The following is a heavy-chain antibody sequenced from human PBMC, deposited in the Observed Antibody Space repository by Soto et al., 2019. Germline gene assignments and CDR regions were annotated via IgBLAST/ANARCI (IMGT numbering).Heavy chain of an antibody. Sequence: PGGSLRLSCAASGFTFSSYWMHWVRQAPGQGLVWVSRIKSDGSSTSYADSVKGRFTVSRDNAKNTLYLQMNSLRAEDTAVYYCARDTAKLIPPKRSLWGSSAGSEQYYYYGMDVWGQGTTVTVSS. V-gene: IGHV3-74*01. J-gene: IGHJ6*02. CDR3: ARDTAKLIPPKRSLWGSSAGSEQYYYYGMDV. CDR1: GFTFSSYW. D-gene: IGHD6-25*01. CDR2: IKSDGSST.